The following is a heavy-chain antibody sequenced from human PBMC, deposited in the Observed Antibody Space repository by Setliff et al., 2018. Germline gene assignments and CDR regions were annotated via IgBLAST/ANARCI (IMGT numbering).Heavy chain of an antibody. V-gene: IGHV4-59*10. J-gene: IGHJ6*03. D-gene: IGHD1-1*01. Sequence: PSETLSLPCGVSGASIASGHYWGWIRQPAGKGLEWIGRVYTNGGSDYNPFLKSRVSISLDTSKNQFSLKLISVTAADTAVYYCARANKKLDYYYYYYYMDVWGKGTTVTVSS. CDR3: ARANKKLDYYYYYYYMDV. CDR1: GASIASGHY. CDR2: VYTNGGS.